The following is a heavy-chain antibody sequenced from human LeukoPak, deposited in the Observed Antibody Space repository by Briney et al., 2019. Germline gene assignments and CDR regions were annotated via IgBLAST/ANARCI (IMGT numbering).Heavy chain of an antibody. Sequence: SQTLSLTCILCGGSINTANYYWTWIRQPPGKGREWIGYISYSGTPYYNASLNSRVTISLDTSKNQFSLILNSVTAADTAMYYCARDRYGDYEDYWGQGTLVTVSS. D-gene: IGHD4-17*01. CDR1: GGSINTANYY. J-gene: IGHJ4*02. V-gene: IGHV4-30-4*08. CDR2: ISYSGTP. CDR3: ARDRYGDYEDY.